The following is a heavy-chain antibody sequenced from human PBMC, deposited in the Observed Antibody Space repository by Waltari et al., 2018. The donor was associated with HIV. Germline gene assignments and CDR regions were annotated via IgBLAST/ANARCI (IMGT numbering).Heavy chain of an antibody. D-gene: IGHD6-13*01. V-gene: IGHV4-34*02. CDR3: ARVGFSSGWYAGREHTPRNIWFDP. Sequence: QVQLQQWGARLSSPSETLSLTCGVSGGIFSDYYWGWIRQPPGKGLEWVGEINPSGKVHYSPSLKSRVTMSIDTSDGQFSLKLRSVTAADTAVYYCARVGFSSGWYAGREHTPRNIWFDPWGQGTRSSSPQ. J-gene: IGHJ5*02. CDR2: INPSGKV. CDR1: GGIFSDYY.